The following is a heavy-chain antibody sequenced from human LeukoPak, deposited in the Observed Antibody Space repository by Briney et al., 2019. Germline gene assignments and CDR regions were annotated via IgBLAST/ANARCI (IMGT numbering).Heavy chain of an antibody. J-gene: IGHJ3*02. CDR3: ARAIDDAFDI. CDR2: IYYSGST. CDR1: GGSISSHY. V-gene: IGHV4-59*11. D-gene: IGHD2-15*01. Sequence: PSETLSLTCTVSGGSISSHYWSWIRQPPGKGLEWLGYIYYSGSTNYNPSLKSRVTISVDTSKNQFSLELSSVTAADTAVYYCARAIDDAFDIWGQGTMVTVSS.